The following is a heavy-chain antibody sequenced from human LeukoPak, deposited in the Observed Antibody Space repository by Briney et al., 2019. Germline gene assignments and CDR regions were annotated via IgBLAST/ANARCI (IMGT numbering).Heavy chain of an antibody. V-gene: IGHV4-39*01. Sequence: SETLSLTCTVSGGSISSNIHYWGWIRQFPGKGLEWIGSIYYSGSTYYNPSLRSRVAISVDTSKNQFSLKLNSVTAADTAVYYCANFRKYTYGPYYFDYWGQGTLVTVSS. J-gene: IGHJ4*02. CDR3: ANFRKYTYGPYYFDY. D-gene: IGHD1-14*01. CDR1: GGSISSNIHY. CDR2: IYYSGST.